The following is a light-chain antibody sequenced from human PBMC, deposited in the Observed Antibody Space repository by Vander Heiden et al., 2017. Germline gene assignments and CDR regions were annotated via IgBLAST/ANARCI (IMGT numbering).Light chain of an antibody. CDR1: QSVSS. CDR2: GAS. CDR3: QHDNNWPYT. V-gene: IGKV3-15*01. Sequence: EIVMTESPATLSVSPGERATLSCRARQSVSSLLIYGASTRATGIPARFSGSGSGTEFTLTISSLQSEDFAVYYCQHDNNWPYTFGQGTQLEIK. J-gene: IGKJ5*01.